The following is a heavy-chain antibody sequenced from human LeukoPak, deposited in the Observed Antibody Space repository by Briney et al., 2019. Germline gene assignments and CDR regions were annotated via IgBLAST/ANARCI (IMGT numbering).Heavy chain of an antibody. J-gene: IGHJ6*03. CDR3: ARVTTIFGVVIGDYYYYMDV. CDR1: GSTFSNCA. CDR2: ISYEGSSQ. V-gene: IGHV3-30*12. Sequence: GGSLRLSCAASGSTFSNCAMHWARQAPGKGLEWVTLISYEGSSQYYADSVKGRFTISRDNSKNTLYLQMNSLRAEDTAVYYCARVTTIFGVVIGDYYYYMDVWGKGTTVTVSS. D-gene: IGHD3-3*01.